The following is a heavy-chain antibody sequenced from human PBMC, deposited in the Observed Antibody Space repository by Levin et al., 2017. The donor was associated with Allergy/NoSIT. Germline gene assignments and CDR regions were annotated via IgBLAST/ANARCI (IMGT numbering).Heavy chain of an antibody. V-gene: IGHV3-48*01. CDR3: ARDLWEYYDSSGYTHYYYYGMDV. D-gene: IGHD3-22*01. Sequence: ASVKVSCAASGFTFSSYSMNWVRQAPGKGLEWVSYISSSSSTIYYADSVKGRFTISRDNAKNSLYLQMNSLRAEDTAVYYCARDLWEYYDSSGYTHYYYYGMDVWGQGTTVTVSS. CDR1: GFTFSSYS. CDR2: ISSSSSTI. J-gene: IGHJ6*02.